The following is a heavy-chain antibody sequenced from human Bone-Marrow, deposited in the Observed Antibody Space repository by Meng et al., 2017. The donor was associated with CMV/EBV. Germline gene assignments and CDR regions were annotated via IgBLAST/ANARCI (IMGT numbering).Heavy chain of an antibody. CDR3: ARARGWHYPMDV. V-gene: IGHV3-30*02. D-gene: IGHD3-10*01. J-gene: IGHJ6*02. CDR2: IWYDGTKE. CDR1: GFTFSRYG. Sequence: GESLKISCAVSGFTFSRYGMHWVRQAPGKGLEWVAIIWYDGTKEYYGDSVKGRFTISRDNSKNTLYLQMNSLRAEDTAVYYCARARGWHYPMDVWGQGTTVTVSS.